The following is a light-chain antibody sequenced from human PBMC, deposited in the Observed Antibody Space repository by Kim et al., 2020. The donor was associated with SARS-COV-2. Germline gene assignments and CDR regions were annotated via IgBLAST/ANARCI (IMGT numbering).Light chain of an antibody. Sequence: ELTQPPSASGTPGQRVTISCSGSSSNIGSNYVYWYQQLPGTAPKLLIYRNNQRPSGVPDRFSGSKPGTSASLAISGLRSEDEADYYCAAWDDSLSGHWVFGGGTKLTVL. CDR2: RNN. J-gene: IGLJ3*02. CDR1: SSNIGSNY. V-gene: IGLV1-47*01. CDR3: AAWDDSLSGHWV.